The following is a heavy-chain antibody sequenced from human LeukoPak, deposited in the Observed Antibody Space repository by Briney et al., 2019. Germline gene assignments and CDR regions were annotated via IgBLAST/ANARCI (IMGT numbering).Heavy chain of an antibody. Sequence: SETLSLTCAVYGGSFSGYYWSRIRQPPGKGLEWIGYIYYSGSTYYNPSLKSRVTISVDTSKNQFSLKLSSVTAADTAVYYCARSVVPAAFDAFDIWGQGTMVTVSS. CDR3: ARSVVPAAFDAFDI. CDR2: IYYSGST. D-gene: IGHD2-2*01. V-gene: IGHV4-34*09. CDR1: GGSFSGYY. J-gene: IGHJ3*02.